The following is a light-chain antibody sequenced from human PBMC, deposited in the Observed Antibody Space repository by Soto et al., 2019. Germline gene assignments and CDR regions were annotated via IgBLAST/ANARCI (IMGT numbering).Light chain of an antibody. CDR3: SSYAGGNTLI. V-gene: IGLV2-8*01. CDR2: EVT. CDR1: SSDVGGYNF. J-gene: IGLJ2*01. Sequence: QSALTQPPSASGSPGQSVTISCTGTSSDVGGYNFVSWYQRYPGKAPKLMIYEVTKRPSGVPDRFSVSKSGNTASLTVSGLQADDEADDYGSSYAGGNTLIFGGGTKVTVL.